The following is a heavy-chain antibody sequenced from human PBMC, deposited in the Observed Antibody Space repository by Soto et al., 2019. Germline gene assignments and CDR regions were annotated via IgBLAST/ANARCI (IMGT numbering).Heavy chain of an antibody. V-gene: IGHV4-59*01. CDR2: IYYSGST. J-gene: IGHJ3*02. CDR1: GGSISSYY. Sequence: PSETLSLTCTVSGGSISSYYWSWIRQPPGKGLEWIGYIYYSGSTNYNPSLKSRVTISVDTSKNQFSLKLRSVTAEDTAVYYCAREDKYSGSYSAAFDIWGQGTLVTVSS. CDR3: AREDKYSGSYSAAFDI. D-gene: IGHD1-26*01.